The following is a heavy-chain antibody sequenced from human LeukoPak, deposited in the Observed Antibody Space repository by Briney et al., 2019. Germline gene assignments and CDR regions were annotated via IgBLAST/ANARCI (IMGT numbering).Heavy chain of an antibody. CDR1: GFTFSSYS. Sequence: GGSLRLSCAASGFTFSSYSMNWVRQAPGKGLEWVSSISSSSSYIYYADSVKGRFTISRDNAKNPLYLQMNSLRAEDTAVYYCASQYSGSYVDPDYWGQGTLVTVSS. J-gene: IGHJ4*02. CDR3: ASQYSGSYVDPDY. D-gene: IGHD1-26*01. V-gene: IGHV3-21*01. CDR2: ISSSSSYI.